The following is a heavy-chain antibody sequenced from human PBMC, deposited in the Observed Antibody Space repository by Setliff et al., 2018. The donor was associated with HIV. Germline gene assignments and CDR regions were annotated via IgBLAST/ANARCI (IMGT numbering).Heavy chain of an antibody. CDR1: GGSISSSNYY. D-gene: IGHD6-13*01. CDR2: FHYSGST. Sequence: PSETLSLTCNVSGGSISSSNYYWAWIRQPPGKGLEWIGSFHYSGSTSHSPSLRSRVTISVDTSKNQFSLKLSSVTAADTAVYYCARLNSYSSSRYFQHWGQGTLVTVSS. V-gene: IGHV4-39*07. CDR3: ARLNSYSSSRYFQH. J-gene: IGHJ1*01.